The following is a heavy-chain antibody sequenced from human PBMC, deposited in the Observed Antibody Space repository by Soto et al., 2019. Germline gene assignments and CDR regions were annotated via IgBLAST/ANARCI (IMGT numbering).Heavy chain of an antibody. Sequence: GGSLRLSCAASGFTVSSNYMSWVRQAPGKGLEWVSVIYSGGSTYYADSVKGRFTISRDNSKNTLYLQMNSLRAEDTAVYYCASTEYYDFFMDVWGKGTTVTVSS. D-gene: IGHD3-3*01. J-gene: IGHJ6*03. V-gene: IGHV3-66*01. CDR1: GFTVSSNY. CDR2: IYSGGST. CDR3: ASTEYYDFFMDV.